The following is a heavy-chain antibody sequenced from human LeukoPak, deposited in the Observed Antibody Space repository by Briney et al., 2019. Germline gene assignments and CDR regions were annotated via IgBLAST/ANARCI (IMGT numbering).Heavy chain of an antibody. Sequence: GASVKVSCKASGYTFTSYYMHWVRQAPGQGLEWMGIINPSGGSTSYAQKFQGRVTMTRDMSTSTVYMELSSLRSEDTAVYYCARDRVASPGVICYYYYMDVWGKGTTVTVSS. D-gene: IGHD2-21*01. J-gene: IGHJ6*03. CDR2: INPSGGST. CDR1: GYTFTSYY. V-gene: IGHV1-46*01. CDR3: ARDRVASPGVICYYYYMDV.